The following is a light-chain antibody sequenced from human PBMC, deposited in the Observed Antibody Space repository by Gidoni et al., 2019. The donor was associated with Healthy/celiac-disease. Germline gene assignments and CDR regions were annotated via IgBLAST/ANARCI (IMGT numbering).Light chain of an antibody. Sequence: QSVLTQPPSVSGAPWQRVTISCTGSSSNIGAGYDVHWYQQLPGTAPKLLIYGNSNRPSGVPDRFSGSKSGTSASLASTGLQAEDEADYYCQSYDSSLSGWVFGGGTKLTVL. CDR2: GNS. CDR1: SSNIGAGYD. J-gene: IGLJ3*02. V-gene: IGLV1-40*01. CDR3: QSYDSSLSGWV.